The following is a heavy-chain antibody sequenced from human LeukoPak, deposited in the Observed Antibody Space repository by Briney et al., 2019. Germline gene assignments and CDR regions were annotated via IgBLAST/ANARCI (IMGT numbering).Heavy chain of an antibody. Sequence: ASVKVSCKASGYTFSNYGISWVRQAPGQGLEWVGWIRGDNGNTNYAQKLQGRVTMTTDTSTSTAYMELRSLGSDDTAVYYCARSGRRPSLAARREEDWGQGTLVTVSS. J-gene: IGHJ4*02. CDR2: IRGDNGNT. CDR1: GYTFSNYG. D-gene: IGHD6-6*01. CDR3: ARSGRRPSLAARREED. V-gene: IGHV1-18*01.